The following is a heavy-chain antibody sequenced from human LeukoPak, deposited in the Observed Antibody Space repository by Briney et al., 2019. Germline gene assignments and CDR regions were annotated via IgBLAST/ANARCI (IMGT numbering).Heavy chain of an antibody. V-gene: IGHV4-59*01. CDR3: ARGTIAVAGPRYNWFDP. J-gene: IGHJ5*02. CDR1: GGSISSYY. Sequence: SETLSLTCTVSGGSISSYYWSWVRQPPGKGLEWIGYIYYSGSTNYNPSLKSRVTISVDTSKHQFSLKLSSVTAADTAVYYCARGTIAVAGPRYNWFDPWGQGTLGTVSA. D-gene: IGHD6-19*01. CDR2: IYYSGST.